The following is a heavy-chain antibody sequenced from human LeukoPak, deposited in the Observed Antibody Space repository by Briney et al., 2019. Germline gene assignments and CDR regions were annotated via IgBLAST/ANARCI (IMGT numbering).Heavy chain of an antibody. CDR3: AELGITMIGGV. D-gene: IGHD3-10*02. CDR1: GFTFSSYE. CDR2: ISSSGSTI. V-gene: IGHV3-48*03. Sequence: GGPLRLPCAASGFTFSSYEMNWVRQAPGKGLEWVSYISSSGSTIYYADSVKGRLTISRDNAKNSLYLQMNSLRAEDTAVYYCAELGITMIGGVWGKGTTVTISS. J-gene: IGHJ6*04.